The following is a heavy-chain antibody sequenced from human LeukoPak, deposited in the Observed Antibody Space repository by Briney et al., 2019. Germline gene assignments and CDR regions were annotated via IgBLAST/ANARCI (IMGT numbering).Heavy chain of an antibody. CDR1: GFNFIDYS. Sequence: GGSLRLSCAASGFNFIDYSMNWVRQALGKGLEWISYIGISSGNTKYADSVKGRFTISRDKARNSLYLQMNSLRVEDTAVYYCARDHRYAFDNWGHGTLVTVSS. D-gene: IGHD5-12*01. CDR3: ARDHRYAFDN. J-gene: IGHJ4*01. CDR2: IGISSGNT. V-gene: IGHV3-48*01.